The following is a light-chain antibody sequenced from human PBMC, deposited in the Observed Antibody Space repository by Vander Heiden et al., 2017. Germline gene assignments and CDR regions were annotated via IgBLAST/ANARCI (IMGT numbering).Light chain of an antibody. V-gene: IGKV1-39*01. CDR2: TAS. CDR1: QSISTY. Sequence: DIQTTQSPSSLSASVGDRVTITCRASQSISTYLNWYQQKPGKAPKLLIYTASTLHSGVPSRFSGSGSGTDFTLTISRLQPEDFATYFCQQSDNTPWTFGQGTKVEIK. J-gene: IGKJ1*01. CDR3: QQSDNTPWT.